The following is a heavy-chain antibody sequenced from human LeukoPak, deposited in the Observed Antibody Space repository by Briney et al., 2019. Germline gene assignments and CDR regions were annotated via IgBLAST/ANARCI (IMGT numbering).Heavy chain of an antibody. CDR2: ISSSSSYI. V-gene: IGHV3-21*01. CDR3: ARDPTPRYCSGGSCYTHYGMDV. CDR1: GFTFSSYT. D-gene: IGHD2-15*01. Sequence: PGGSLRLSCAASGFTFSSYTMNWVRQAPGKGLEWVSSISSSSSYIYYADSVKGRLTISRDNAKNPLYLQMNSLRAEDTAVYYCARDPTPRYCSGGSCYTHYGMDVWGQGTTVTVSS. J-gene: IGHJ6*02.